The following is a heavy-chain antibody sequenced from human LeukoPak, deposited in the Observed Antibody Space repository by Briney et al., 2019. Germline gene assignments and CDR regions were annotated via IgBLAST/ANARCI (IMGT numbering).Heavy chain of an antibody. V-gene: IGHV1-46*01. J-gene: IGHJ6*03. CDR2: INPSGGST. CDR3: ARGEVAGTRDWDRYYYYYMDV. Sequence: ASVKVSCKASGYTLTSYYMHWVRQAPGQGLEWMGIINPSGGSTSYAQKFQGRVTMTRDMSTSTVYMELSSLRSEDTAVYYCARGEVAGTRDWDRYYYYYMDVWGKGTTVTVSS. CDR1: GYTLTSYY. D-gene: IGHD6-19*01.